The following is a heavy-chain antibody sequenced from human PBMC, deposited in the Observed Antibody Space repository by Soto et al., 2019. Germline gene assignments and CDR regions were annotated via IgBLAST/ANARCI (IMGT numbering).Heavy chain of an antibody. CDR1: GFTFSSYA. V-gene: IGHV3-23*01. J-gene: IGHJ4*02. D-gene: IGHD3-16*02. Sequence: EVQLLESGGGLVQPGGSLTLSCATSGFTFSSYAMFWVRQAAEKGLEWVASISNNGDTAYYADSVKGRFTISRGNSGNTLYLQMNGLRADDTALYFCAKSRVFIGAIVTLLDSWGQGTQVTVSS. CDR2: ISNNGDTA. CDR3: AKSRVFIGAIVTLLDS.